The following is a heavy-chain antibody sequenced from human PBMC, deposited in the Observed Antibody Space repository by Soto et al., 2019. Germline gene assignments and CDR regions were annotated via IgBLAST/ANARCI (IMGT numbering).Heavy chain of an antibody. Sequence: GGSLRLSCAASGFTFSSYSMNWVRQAPGKGLEWVSYISSSSSTIYYADSVKGRFTISRDNAKNSLYLQMNSLRAEDTAVYYCALSIAAAVFDYWGQGTLVTVSS. D-gene: IGHD6-13*01. V-gene: IGHV3-48*01. CDR1: GFTFSSYS. CDR2: ISSSSSTI. J-gene: IGHJ4*02. CDR3: ALSIAAAVFDY.